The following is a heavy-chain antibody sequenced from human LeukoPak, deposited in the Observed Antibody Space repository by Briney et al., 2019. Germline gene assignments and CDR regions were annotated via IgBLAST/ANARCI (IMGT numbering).Heavy chain of an antibody. CDR2: ISAYNGNT. CDR1: GYTFTSYG. D-gene: IGHD6-19*01. CDR3: ARDAVPQHWLVRYFDY. V-gene: IGHV1-18*01. Sequence: ASVKVSCKASGYTFTSYGISWVRQAPGQGLEWMGWISAYNGNTNYAQKLQGRVTMATDTSTSTAYMELRSLRSDDTAVYYCARDAVPQHWLVRYFDYWGQGTLVTVPS. J-gene: IGHJ4*02.